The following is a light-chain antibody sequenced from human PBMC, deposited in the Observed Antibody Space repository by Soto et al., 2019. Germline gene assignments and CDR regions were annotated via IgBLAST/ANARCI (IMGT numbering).Light chain of an antibody. CDR2: GAS. CDR1: QSVSSSY. CDR3: QQYGSSPWK. Sequence: EIVLTQSPVTMSLSPGERATLSCRASQSVSSSYLAWYHQIPGQAPRLLIYGASSRATGIPDRFGGSGSGTDFTLTISRLEPADFAVYYCQQYGSSPWKFGQGTKVEVK. J-gene: IGKJ1*01. V-gene: IGKV3-20*01.